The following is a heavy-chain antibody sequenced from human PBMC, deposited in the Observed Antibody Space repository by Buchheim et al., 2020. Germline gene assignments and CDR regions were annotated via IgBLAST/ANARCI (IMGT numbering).Heavy chain of an antibody. D-gene: IGHD3-16*01. Sequence: QVQLVESGGGVVQPGRSLRLSCAASGFTFSSYGMHWVRQAPGKGLEWVAVISYDGSKKHYADSVKGRFTISRDNSKNKLYLQMNSLRAEDTAVYYCAGGSKFDYWGQGTL. CDR3: AGGSKFDY. CDR1: GFTFSSYG. V-gene: IGHV3-30*03. CDR2: ISYDGSKK. J-gene: IGHJ4*02.